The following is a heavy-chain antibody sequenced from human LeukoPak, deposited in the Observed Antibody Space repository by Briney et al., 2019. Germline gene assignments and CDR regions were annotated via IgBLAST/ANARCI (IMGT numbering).Heavy chain of an antibody. J-gene: IGHJ6*02. CDR2: IIPIFGTA. CDR3: ARDNGEGDGYNSFFSGYYGMDV. CDR1: GGTFSSYA. Sequence: SVKVSCKASGGTFSSYAISWVRQAPGQGLEWMGGIIPIFGTANYAQKFQGRVTITADKSTTTAYMELSSLRSEDTAVYYCARDNGEGDGYNSFFSGYYGMDVWGQGTTVTVSS. D-gene: IGHD5-24*01. V-gene: IGHV1-69*06.